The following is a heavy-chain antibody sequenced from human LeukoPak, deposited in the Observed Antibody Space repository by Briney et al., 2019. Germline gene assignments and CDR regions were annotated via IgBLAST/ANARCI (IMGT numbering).Heavy chain of an antibody. J-gene: IGHJ3*02. CDR2: IYHSGST. CDR3: ARDHDRGNHRAFDI. CDR1: GGSISSGGYS. Sequence: PSETLSLTCAVSGGSISSGGYSWSWIRQPPGKGLEWIGYIYHSGSTYYNPSLKSRVTISVDRSKNQFSLKLSSVTAADTAVYYCARDHDRGNHRAFDIWGQGTMVTVSS. V-gene: IGHV4-30-2*01. D-gene: IGHD1-14*01.